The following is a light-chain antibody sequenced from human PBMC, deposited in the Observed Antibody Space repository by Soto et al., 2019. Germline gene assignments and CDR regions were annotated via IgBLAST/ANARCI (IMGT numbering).Light chain of an antibody. CDR3: QEYDSPPRT. CDR1: QDITNY. V-gene: IGKV1-33*01. CDR2: DAS. J-gene: IGKJ1*01. Sequence: DIQMTQSPSSLSASVGDRVTITCQASQDITNYLNWYQQKPGKAPKLLIYDASNLETGVPSRFSGSGSGTDFTFTISNLQPEDVAAYYCQEYDSPPRTFGQGTKVDI.